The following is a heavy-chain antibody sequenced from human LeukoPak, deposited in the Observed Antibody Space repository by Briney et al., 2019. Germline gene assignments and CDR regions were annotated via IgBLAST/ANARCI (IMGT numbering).Heavy chain of an antibody. D-gene: IGHD5-12*01. CDR2: IDWDDDK. CDR3: ARTRGYSGSTIDY. Sequence: SGPALVKPTQTLTLTCTFSGFSLSTRGMCVSWIRQPPGKALEWLARIDWDDDKYYSTSLKTRLTISKDTSKNQVVLTMTNMNPVDTATHYCARTRGYSGSTIDYWGQGTLVTVSS. J-gene: IGHJ4*02. V-gene: IGHV2-70*11. CDR1: GFSLSTRGMC.